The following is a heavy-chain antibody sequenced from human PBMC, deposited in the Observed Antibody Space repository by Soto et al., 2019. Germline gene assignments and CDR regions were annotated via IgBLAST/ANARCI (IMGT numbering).Heavy chain of an antibody. J-gene: IGHJ4*02. V-gene: IGHV3-72*01. CDR1: GFTFSDHY. CDR2: IRAEVNSYTT. Sequence: PGGSLRLSCAGSGFTFSDHYMDWVRQAPGKGLEWVGRIRAEVNSYTTEYAASVKGRFIISRDDSKNSLSLQMDSLKIEDTAVYYCVRVLRASYFDYWGQGTLVTVSS. CDR3: VRVLRASYFDY.